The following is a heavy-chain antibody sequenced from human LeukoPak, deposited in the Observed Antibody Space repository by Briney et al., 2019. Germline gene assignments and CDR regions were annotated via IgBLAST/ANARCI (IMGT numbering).Heavy chain of an antibody. CDR1: GGSISSYY. CDR2: IYYSGST. D-gene: IGHD1-26*01. CDR3: AVGYYFDY. Sequence: SETLSLTCTVSGGSISSYYWSWIRQPPGKGLEWIGYIYYSGSTNYNPSLKSRVTISVDTSKNQFSLKLSSVTAADTAVYYCAVGYYFDYWGQGTLVTVSS. V-gene: IGHV4-59*12. J-gene: IGHJ4*02.